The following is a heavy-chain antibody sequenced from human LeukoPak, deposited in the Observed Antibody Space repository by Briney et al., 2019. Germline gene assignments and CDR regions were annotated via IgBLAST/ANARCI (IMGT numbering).Heavy chain of an antibody. J-gene: IGHJ4*02. Sequence: GGSLRLSCAASGFTFSSYGMHWVRQAPGKGLEWVAFIRYDGSNKYYADSVKGRFTISRDNSKNTLYPQMNSLRAEDTAVYYCAKDMEPAAGFFDYWGQGTLVTVSS. CDR2: IRYDGSNK. CDR3: AKDMEPAAGFFDY. D-gene: IGHD6-13*01. CDR1: GFTFSSYG. V-gene: IGHV3-30*02.